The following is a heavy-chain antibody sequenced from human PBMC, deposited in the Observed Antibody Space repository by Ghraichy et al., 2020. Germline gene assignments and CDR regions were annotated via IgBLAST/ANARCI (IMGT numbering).Heavy chain of an antibody. CDR1: GGSISSYY. J-gene: IGHJ4*02. CDR2: IYSREST. CDR3: ARVNSDYGDTLGASEYYLDY. Sequence: SETLSLTCTLSGGSISSYYWTWIRQPPGKGLEWIGYIYSRESTNYNPSLKSRLTISMSTSKNQLSLELSSVTAADTAVYYCARVNSDYGDTLGASEYYLDYWGQGTLVTVSS. D-gene: IGHD4-17*01. V-gene: IGHV4-4*09.